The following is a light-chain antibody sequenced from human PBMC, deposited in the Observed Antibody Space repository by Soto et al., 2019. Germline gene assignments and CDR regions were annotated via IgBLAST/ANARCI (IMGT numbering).Light chain of an antibody. CDR3: SSYASSSTLVV. V-gene: IGLV2-14*01. CDR2: DVG. J-gene: IGLJ2*01. CDR1: SSDAGGYKY. Sequence: QSALTQPASVSGSPGQSITISCTGTSSDAGGYKYVSWYQQHPGKAPKLMIFDVGNRPSGVSNRFSGSKSGTTASLTISGLQAEDDADYYCSSYASSSTLVVFGGGTKLTVL.